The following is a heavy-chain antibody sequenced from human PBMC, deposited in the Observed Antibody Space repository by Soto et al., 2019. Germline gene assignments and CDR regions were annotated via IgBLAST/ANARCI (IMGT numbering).Heavy chain of an antibody. D-gene: IGHD2-2*01. CDR3: TRHIYCSSTSCRWTDYYYMDV. Sequence: GGSLRLSCAASGFTFSGSAMHWVRQASGKGLEWVGRIRSKANSYATAYAASVKGRFTISRDDSKNTAYLQMNSLKTEDTAVYYCTRHIYCSSTSCRWTDYYYMDVWGKGTTVTVSS. CDR2: IRSKANSYAT. CDR1: GFTFSGSA. J-gene: IGHJ6*03. V-gene: IGHV3-73*01.